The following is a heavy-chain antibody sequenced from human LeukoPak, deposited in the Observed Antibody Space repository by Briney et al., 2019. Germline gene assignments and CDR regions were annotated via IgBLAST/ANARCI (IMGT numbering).Heavy chain of an antibody. CDR2: IDYSGST. Sequence: SETLSLTCIVSGGSIGTYDWTWIRQPPGKGLEWIGYIDYSGSTNYNPSLKGRVSISVDTSKSQFSLKLTSLTAADSAVYYSARGRRSSSRHDVIDIWGQGTVVTVSS. D-gene: IGHD6-13*01. J-gene: IGHJ3*02. V-gene: IGHV4-59*01. CDR3: ARGRRSSSRHDVIDI. CDR1: GGSIGTYD.